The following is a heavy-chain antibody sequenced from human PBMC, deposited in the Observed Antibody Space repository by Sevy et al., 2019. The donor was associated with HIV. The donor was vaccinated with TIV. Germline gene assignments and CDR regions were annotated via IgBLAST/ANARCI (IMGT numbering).Heavy chain of an antibody. D-gene: IGHD3-22*01. CDR2: FFGSGGTT. J-gene: IGHJ3*01. V-gene: IGHV3-23*01. Sequence: GGSLRLSCAASGITFNNYAMNWVRQAPGKGLDWVSNFFGSGGTTYYADSVKGRFTISRDNSKNPLYLQMNSLRTEDTALYYCAGGRLDSSCSFDAFDLWGQGTMVTVPS. CDR1: GITFNNYA. CDR3: AGGRLDSSCSFDAFDL.